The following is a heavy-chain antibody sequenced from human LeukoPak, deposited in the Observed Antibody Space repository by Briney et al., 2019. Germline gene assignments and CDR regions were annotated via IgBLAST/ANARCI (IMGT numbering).Heavy chain of an antibody. Sequence: SETLSLTCTVSGGSILDSTYYGAWIRQPPGKGLEWIATIFYTGNTHYNPSLKSRPTMSVHTVKKQFSLKLRSLTAADTAVYYCAIHEEYSSGWYVGPLYFDYWGQGTLVTVSS. J-gene: IGHJ4*02. D-gene: IGHD6-19*01. CDR2: IFYTGNT. CDR1: GGSILDSTYY. CDR3: AIHEEYSSGWYVGPLYFDY. V-gene: IGHV4-39*01.